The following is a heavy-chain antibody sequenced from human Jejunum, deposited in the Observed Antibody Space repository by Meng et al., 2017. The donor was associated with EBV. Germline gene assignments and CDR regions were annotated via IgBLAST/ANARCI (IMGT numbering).Heavy chain of an antibody. V-gene: IGHV2-5*02. CDR2: IYGDDNK. J-gene: IGHJ4*02. D-gene: IGHD1-1*01. CDR3: AHRENWNFDY. CDR1: GFSLSTSGVA. Sequence: QITLKESGPTLVKPTQTLTLTCTFSGFSLSTSGVAVGWIRQPPGKALEWLALIYGDDNKRYSPSLKSRFTITKDTSRNQVVLTMTNMDPADTATYYCAHRENWNFDYWGQGTMVTVSS.